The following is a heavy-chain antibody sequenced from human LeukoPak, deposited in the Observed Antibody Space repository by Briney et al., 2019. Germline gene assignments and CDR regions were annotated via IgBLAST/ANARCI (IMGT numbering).Heavy chain of an antibody. V-gene: IGHV3-30*18. CDR3: AKGEGITGTATPDY. D-gene: IGHD1-20*01. CDR1: GFTFSNYG. CDR2: MSHDGNNK. J-gene: IGHJ4*02. Sequence: GGSLRLSCAASGFTFSNYGMHWVRQAPGKGLVWMAVMSHDGNNKNYADSVKGRFTISRDNSKNTLFLQMNSLRAEDTAVYYCAKGEGITGTATPDYWGQGTLLTVSS.